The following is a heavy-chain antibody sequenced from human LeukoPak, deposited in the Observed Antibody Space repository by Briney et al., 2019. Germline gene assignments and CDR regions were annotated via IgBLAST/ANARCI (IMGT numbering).Heavy chain of an antibody. CDR2: INHSGST. CDR1: GGSFSGYY. CDR3: ARGLPIISMLRGVKPSVMFDS. D-gene: IGHD3-10*01. J-gene: IGHJ5*01. V-gene: IGHV4-34*01. Sequence: PSETLSLTCAAYGGSFSGYYWSWIRQSPGKGLEWIGEINHSGSTNYSPSLKSRLSISIDTSKNQFALRLSSVTAADTAVYYCARGLPIISMLRGVKPSVMFDSWGQGTLVTVSS.